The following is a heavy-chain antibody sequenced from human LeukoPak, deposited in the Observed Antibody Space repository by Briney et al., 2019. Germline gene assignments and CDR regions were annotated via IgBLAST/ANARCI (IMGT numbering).Heavy chain of an antibody. CDR1: GGSISSGDYY. Sequence: SETLSLTCTVSGGSISSGDYYWSWIRRPPGKGLEWIGYIYYSGSTYYNPSLKSRVTISVDTSKNQFSLKLSSVTAADTAVYYCARVVGDGYNEGCFDYWGQGTLVTVSS. V-gene: IGHV4-30-4*01. D-gene: IGHD5-24*01. J-gene: IGHJ4*02. CDR2: IYYSGST. CDR3: ARVVGDGYNEGCFDY.